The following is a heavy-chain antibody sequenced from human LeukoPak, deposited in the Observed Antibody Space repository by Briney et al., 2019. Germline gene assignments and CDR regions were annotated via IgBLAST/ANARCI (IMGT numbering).Heavy chain of an antibody. Sequence: SETLSLTCTVSGYSISSGYYWGGIRQPPGKGLEWIGSIYHSGSTYYNPSLKSRVTISVDTSKNQFSLKLSSVAAADTAVYYCERGLLWTFFDYWGKATLVTVSS. CDR2: IYHSGST. D-gene: IGHD1-26*01. V-gene: IGHV4-38-2*02. CDR3: ERGLLWTFFDY. J-gene: IGHJ4*02. CDR1: GYSISSGYY.